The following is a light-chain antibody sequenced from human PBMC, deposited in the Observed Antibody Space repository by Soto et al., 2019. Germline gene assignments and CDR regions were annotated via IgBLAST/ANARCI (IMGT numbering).Light chain of an antibody. CDR1: PNIDRD. CDR3: QQSYSRVFT. CDR2: AAS. J-gene: IGKJ3*01. V-gene: IGKV1-39*01. Sequence: DIPVTQSPSSLSASVGDRVTITCRASPNIDRDLNWYQQKPGKAPKLLIFAASSLQRGVPARFSGSGSGTDFTLTISSLQPDDFGTYYCQQSYSRVFTFGPGTKVDF.